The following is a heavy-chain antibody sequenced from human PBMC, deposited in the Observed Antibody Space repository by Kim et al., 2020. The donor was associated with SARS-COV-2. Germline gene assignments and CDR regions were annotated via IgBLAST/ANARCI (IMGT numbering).Heavy chain of an antibody. V-gene: IGHV3-7*01. D-gene: IGHD5-12*01. Sequence: GGSLRLSCAASGFNFREYWMRWVRQSPGKGLEWVADLNEDGSEKFYMDSVRGRFTISRDNAKNSLFLQMNSLRAEDAALYYCARGGSYSFEYYGQASLVT. CDR3: ARGGSYSFEY. CDR2: LNEDGSEK. CDR1: GFNFREYW. J-gene: IGHJ4*02.